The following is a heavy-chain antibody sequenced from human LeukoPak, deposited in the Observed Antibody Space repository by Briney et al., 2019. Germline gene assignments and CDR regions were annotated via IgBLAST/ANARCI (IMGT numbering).Heavy chain of an antibody. CDR1: GFTFSSYS. Sequence: GGSLRLSCAASGFTFSSYSMNWVRQAPGKGLEWVAVISFDGSDKYYADSVMGRFTISRDNSKNTLYLQMNSLRAEDTAVYYCARDSGSYAVAYNNYGMDVWGQGTTVTVSS. D-gene: IGHD1-26*01. CDR3: ARDSGSYAVAYNNYGMDV. V-gene: IGHV3-30*03. CDR2: ISFDGSDK. J-gene: IGHJ6*02.